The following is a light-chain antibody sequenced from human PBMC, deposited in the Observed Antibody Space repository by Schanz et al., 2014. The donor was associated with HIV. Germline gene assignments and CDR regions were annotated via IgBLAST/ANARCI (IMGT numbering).Light chain of an antibody. CDR3: CSYAGSYTFGV. V-gene: IGLV2-14*03. J-gene: IGLJ2*01. CDR2: DVA. Sequence: QSALTQPASVSGSPGQSITISCTGTSSDVGGYNYVSWYQHHPGKAPKLIIYDVANRPSGVSNRFSGSKSGNTASLTISGLHPEDEADYYCCSYAGSYTFGVFGGGTKLTVL. CDR1: SSDVGGYNY.